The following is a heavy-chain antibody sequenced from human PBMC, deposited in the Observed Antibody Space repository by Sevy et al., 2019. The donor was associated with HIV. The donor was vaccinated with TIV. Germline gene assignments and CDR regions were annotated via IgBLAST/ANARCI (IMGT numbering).Heavy chain of an antibody. CDR2: ISYDGSNK. V-gene: IGHV3-30-3*01. CDR3: ARDLGYSSDY. Sequence: GGSLRLSCAASGFTFSSYAMHWVRQAPGKGLEWVEVISYDGSNKYYAYSVKGRFTISRDNSKNTLYLQMNSLRAEDTAVYYCARDLGYSSDYWGQGTLVTVSS. J-gene: IGHJ4*02. CDR1: GFTFSSYA. D-gene: IGHD6-13*01.